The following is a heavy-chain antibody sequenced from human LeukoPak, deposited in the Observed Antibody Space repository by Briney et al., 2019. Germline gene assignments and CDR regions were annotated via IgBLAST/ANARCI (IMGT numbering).Heavy chain of an antibody. J-gene: IGHJ4*02. V-gene: IGHV1-46*01. CDR2: INPSDGST. D-gene: IGHD1-26*01. Sequence: ASVKVSCKASGYTFTSYYMHWVRQAPGQGLEWMGIINPSDGSTSYAQKFQGRVTMTRDTSTSTVYMELSSLRSEDTAVYYCARAVGAIGGDYWGQGTLVTVSS. CDR1: GYTFTSYY. CDR3: ARAVGAIGGDY.